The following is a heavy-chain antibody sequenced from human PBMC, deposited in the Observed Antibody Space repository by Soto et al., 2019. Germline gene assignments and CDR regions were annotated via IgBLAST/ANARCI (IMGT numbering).Heavy chain of an antibody. Sequence: SVKVSCKASGGTFSSYTISWVRQAPGQGLEWMGRIIPILGIANYAQKFQGRVTITADKSTSTAYMELSSLRSEDTAVYYCATEFGGGWNDVEYYYYGMDVWG. CDR1: GGTFSSYT. CDR3: ATEFGGGWNDVEYYYYGMDV. V-gene: IGHV1-69*04. D-gene: IGHD1-1*01. CDR2: IIPILGIA. J-gene: IGHJ6*02.